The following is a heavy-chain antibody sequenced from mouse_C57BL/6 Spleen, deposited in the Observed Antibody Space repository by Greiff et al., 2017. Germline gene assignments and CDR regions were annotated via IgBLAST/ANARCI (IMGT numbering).Heavy chain of an antibody. V-gene: IGHV3-6*01. CDR3: ARAYYSNPAWFAY. Sequence: EVQLVESGPGLVKPSQSLSLTCSVTGYSITSGYYWNWIRQFPGNKLEWMGYISYDGSNNYNPSLKNRISITRDTSKNQFFLKLNSVTTEDTATYYCARAYYSNPAWFAYWGQGTLVTVSA. CDR1: GYSITSGYY. CDR2: ISYDGSN. D-gene: IGHD2-5*01. J-gene: IGHJ3*01.